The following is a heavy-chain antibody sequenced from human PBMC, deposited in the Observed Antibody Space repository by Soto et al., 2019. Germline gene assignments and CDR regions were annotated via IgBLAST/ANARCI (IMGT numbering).Heavy chain of an antibody. CDR1: TFTFSTYT. J-gene: IGHJ4*02. CDR2: ISYDGTNK. CDR3: ARVDTSGWSRPLDY. D-gene: IGHD6-19*01. V-gene: IGHV3-30-3*01. Sequence: QVQLVESGGGVVQPGRSLRLSCAASTFTFSTYTLHWVRQAPGKGLEWVAVISYDGTNKYYADSVKGRFTISRDNSKNTRYLQMNSLRDEDTAVYYCARVDTSGWSRPLDYWGQGTLVTVSS.